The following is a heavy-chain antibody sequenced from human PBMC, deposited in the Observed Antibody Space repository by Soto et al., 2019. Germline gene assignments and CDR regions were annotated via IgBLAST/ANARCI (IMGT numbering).Heavy chain of an antibody. V-gene: IGHV1-18*01. CDR1: GYTFSNYG. CDR2: ISLYSDGT. D-gene: IGHD2-2*01. Sequence: GASVKFSCKTSGYTFSNYGITWVRQAPGQPLEWLGWISLYSDGTNYAQKFRGRVSMTTDTSTTTAYMELRSLRSDDTAVYYCARVVPGAEAWFGPWGQGPLVTVS. J-gene: IGHJ5*02. CDR3: ARVVPGAEAWFGP.